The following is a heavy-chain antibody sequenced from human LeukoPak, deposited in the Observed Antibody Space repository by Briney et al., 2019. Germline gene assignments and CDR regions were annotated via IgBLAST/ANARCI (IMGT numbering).Heavy chain of an antibody. CDR2: INPNSGGT. V-gene: IGHV1-2*02. D-gene: IGHD3-10*01. J-gene: IGHJ2*01. Sequence: GASVKVSCKASGYTFTGYYMHWVRQAPGQGLEWMGWINPNSGGTNYAQKFQGRVTMTRDTPISTAYMELSRLRSDDTAVYYCAKNYYGSGSYLWYFDLWGRGTLVTVSS. CDR3: AKNYYGSGSYLWYFDL. CDR1: GYTFTGYY.